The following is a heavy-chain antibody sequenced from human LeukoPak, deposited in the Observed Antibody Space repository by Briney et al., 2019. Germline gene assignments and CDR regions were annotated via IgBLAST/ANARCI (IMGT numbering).Heavy chain of an antibody. CDR2: IYTSGST. CDR1: GGSISSGSYY. CDR3: ARDTYYYDSSGYYVGSWFDP. V-gene: IGHV4-61*02. D-gene: IGHD3-22*01. Sequence: SQTLSLTCTVSGGSISSGSYYWRWIRQPAGKGLEWIGRIYTSGSTNYNPSLKSRVTISVDTSKNQFSLKLSSVTAADTAVYYCARDTYYYDSSGYYVGSWFDPWGQGTLVTVSP. J-gene: IGHJ5*02.